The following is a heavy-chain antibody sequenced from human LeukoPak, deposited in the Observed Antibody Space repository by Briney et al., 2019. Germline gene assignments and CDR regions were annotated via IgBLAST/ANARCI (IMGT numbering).Heavy chain of an antibody. V-gene: IGHV4-59*01. D-gene: IGHD6-19*01. J-gene: IGHJ4*02. Sequence: KPSETLSLTCTVSGGSISSYYWSWIRQPPGKGLEWIGYIYYSGSTNYNPSLKSRVTISVDTFKNQFSLKLSSVTAADTAVYYCARGIAVAGTGGDYWGQGTLVTVSS. CDR3: ARGIAVAGTGGDY. CDR2: IYYSGST. CDR1: GGSISSYY.